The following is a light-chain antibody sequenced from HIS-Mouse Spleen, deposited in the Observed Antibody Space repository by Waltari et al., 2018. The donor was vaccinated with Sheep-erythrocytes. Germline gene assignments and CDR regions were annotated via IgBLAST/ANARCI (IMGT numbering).Light chain of an antibody. CDR1: KLGDKY. J-gene: IGLJ2*01. CDR3: QAWDSSTAV. Sequence: SYELTQPPSVSVSPGQTASITCSGDKLGDKYACWYQQKPGQSPVLVIYQDSKRPSGTPWVVSGFNSGNTATLTIRRTQAMDEADYYCQAWDSSTAVFGGGTKLTVL. V-gene: IGLV3-1*01. CDR2: QDS.